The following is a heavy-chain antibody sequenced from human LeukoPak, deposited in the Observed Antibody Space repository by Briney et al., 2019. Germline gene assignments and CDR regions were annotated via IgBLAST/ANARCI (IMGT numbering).Heavy chain of an antibody. CDR2: INHSGST. V-gene: IGHV4-34*01. Sequence: SETLSLTCAVYGGSFSGYYWSWIRQPPGKGLEWIGEINHSGSTNYNPSLKSRVTISVDKSMNQFSLKLSSVTAADTAVYYCAREGNMVRDAFDIWGQGTMVTVSS. D-gene: IGHD3-10*01. J-gene: IGHJ3*02. CDR3: AREGNMVRDAFDI. CDR1: GGSFSGYY.